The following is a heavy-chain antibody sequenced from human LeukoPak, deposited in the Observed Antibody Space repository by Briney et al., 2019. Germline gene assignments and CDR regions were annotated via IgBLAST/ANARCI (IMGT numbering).Heavy chain of an antibody. CDR1: RFTFGSYA. CDR3: AKGGYCSATSCHSNDY. Sequence: GGSLRLSCVASRFTFGSYAMTWVRQAPGKGLDWVSGITSGGTTYYADSVKGRFTISRDNSKNTLYLEMNSLRAEDTAVYYCAKGGYCSATSCHSNDYWGQGTLVTVSS. J-gene: IGHJ4*02. V-gene: IGHV3-23*01. D-gene: IGHD2-2*01. CDR2: ITSGGTT.